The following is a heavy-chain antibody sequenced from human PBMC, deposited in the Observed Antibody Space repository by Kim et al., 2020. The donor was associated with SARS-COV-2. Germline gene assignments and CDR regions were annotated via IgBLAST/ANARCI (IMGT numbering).Heavy chain of an antibody. D-gene: IGHD6-13*01. CDR2: ISAYNGNT. Sequence: ASVKVSCKASGYTFTSFGISWLRQAPGQGLEWMGWISAYNGNTNYAQKLQGRVTMTADTSTSTAYMEVRRLRSDDTALYYCARVGPPVVGAVGLWIDYWGQGTLVTVSS. CDR1: GYTFTSFG. V-gene: IGHV1-18*01. CDR3: ARVGPPVVGAVGLWIDY. J-gene: IGHJ4*02.